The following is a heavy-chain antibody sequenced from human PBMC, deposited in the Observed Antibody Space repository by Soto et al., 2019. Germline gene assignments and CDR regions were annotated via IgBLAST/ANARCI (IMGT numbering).Heavy chain of an antibody. CDR3: ARLLPGDHTDAFDI. Sequence: SETLSLTCAVYGGSFSGYYWSWIRQPPGKGLEWIGEINHSGSTNYNPSLKSRVTISVDTSKNQFSLKLSSVTAADTAVYYCARLLPGDHTDAFDIWGQGTMVTVSS. J-gene: IGHJ3*02. V-gene: IGHV4-34*01. CDR2: INHSGST. CDR1: GGSFSGYY. D-gene: IGHD7-27*01.